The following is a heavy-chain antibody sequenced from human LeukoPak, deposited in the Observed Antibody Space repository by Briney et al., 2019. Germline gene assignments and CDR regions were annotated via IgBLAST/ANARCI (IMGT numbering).Heavy chain of an antibody. J-gene: IGHJ3*02. CDR3: ARQKNDYGDYPDAFDI. Sequence: ASVKVSCKASGYTFTRYYIHWVRQAPGQGLERMGLINPSAGSTAYAQKFQGRGSMTSDTSTSTVYMELSSLRSEDTAVYYCARQKNDYGDYPDAFDIWGQGTMVTVSS. D-gene: IGHD4-17*01. CDR1: GYTFTRYY. CDR2: INPSAGST. V-gene: IGHV1-46*01.